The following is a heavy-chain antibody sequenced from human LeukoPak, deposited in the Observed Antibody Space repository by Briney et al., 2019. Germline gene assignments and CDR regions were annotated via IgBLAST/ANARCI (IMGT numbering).Heavy chain of an antibody. D-gene: IGHD6-19*01. J-gene: IGHJ4*02. Sequence: ASVKVSCKASGYTFTSYCMHWVRQTPGQGVGWMGIINPSGGSTSYAQKFQGRVTMTRDTSTSTVYMELSSLRSEDTAVYYCARTRTVAGKEGEFDYWGQGTLVTVSS. CDR2: INPSGGST. V-gene: IGHV1-46*01. CDR3: ARTRTVAGKEGEFDY. CDR1: GYTFTSYC.